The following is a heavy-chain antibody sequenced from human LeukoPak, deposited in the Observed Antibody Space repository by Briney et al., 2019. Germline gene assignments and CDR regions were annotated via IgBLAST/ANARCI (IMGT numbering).Heavy chain of an antibody. CDR1: GFTFDDYA. CDR2: ISWNSGSI. V-gene: IGHV3-9*01. D-gene: IGHD2-21*02. J-gene: IGHJ6*02. CDR3: AKDMGCGGDCYPPYYYYGMDV. Sequence: GGSLRLSCAASGFTFDDYAMHWVRQAPGKGLEWVSGISWNSGSIGYADSVKGRFTISRDNAKNSLYLQMNSLRAEDTALYYCAKDMGCGGDCYPPYYYYGMDVWGQGTTVTVSS.